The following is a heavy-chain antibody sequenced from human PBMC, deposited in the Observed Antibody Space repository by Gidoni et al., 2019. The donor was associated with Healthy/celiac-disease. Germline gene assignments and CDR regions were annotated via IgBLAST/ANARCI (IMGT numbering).Heavy chain of an antibody. V-gene: IGHV3-21*01. CDR1: GFTLRSYS. J-gene: IGHJ3*02. CDR2: ISSSSSYI. CDR3: ARPSLTGSDDAFDI. Sequence: EVQLVESVGGLVKPGGSLRLSCAASGFTLRSYSMNWVRQAPGKGLECVSSISSSSSYIYYADSVKGRFTISRDNAKNSLYLQMNSLRAEDTAVYYCARPSLTGSDDAFDIWGQGTMVTVSS. D-gene: IGHD3-9*01.